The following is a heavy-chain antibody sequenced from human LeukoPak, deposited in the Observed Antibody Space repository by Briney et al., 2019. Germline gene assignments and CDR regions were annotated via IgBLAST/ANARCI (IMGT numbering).Heavy chain of an antibody. CDR2: INPNSGGT. CDR1: GYTFTGYY. V-gene: IGHV1-2*02. CDR3: AGEVAVAGTEDFDY. J-gene: IGHJ4*02. D-gene: IGHD6-19*01. Sequence: ASVKVSCKASGYTFTGYYMHWVRQAPGQGLEWMGWINPNSGGTNYAQKFQGRVTMTRDTSISTAYMELSRLRSDDTAVYYCAGEVAVAGTEDFDYWGQGTLVTVSS.